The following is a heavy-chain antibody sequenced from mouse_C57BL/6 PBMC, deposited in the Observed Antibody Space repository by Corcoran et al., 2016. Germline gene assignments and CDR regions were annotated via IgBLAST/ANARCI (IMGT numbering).Heavy chain of an antibody. CDR3: ARRDDSSFAY. CDR2: INPNNGGT. J-gene: IGHJ3*01. D-gene: IGHD2-4*01. V-gene: IGHV1-26*01. Sequence: EVQLQQSGPELVKPGASVKISCKASGYTFTDYYMNWVKQSHGKSLEWIGDINPNNGGTSYNQKFKGKATLTVDKSSSTAYMELRSLTSEDSAVYYCARRDDSSFAYWGQGTLVTVSA. CDR1: GYTFTDYY.